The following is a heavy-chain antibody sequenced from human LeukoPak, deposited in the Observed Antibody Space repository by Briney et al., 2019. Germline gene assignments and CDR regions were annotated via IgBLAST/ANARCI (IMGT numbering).Heavy chain of an antibody. Sequence: PSETLSLTCTVSGGSINFYYWNWIRQPAGKGLEWIGHIFSSGSTNYNPSLKSRVTMSVDTSKNQVSLKVSSVTAADTAVYYCARQDSKVGAYTGPYYFDYWGQGTLVTVSS. J-gene: IGHJ4*02. V-gene: IGHV4-4*07. CDR3: ARQDSKVGAYTGPYYFDY. D-gene: IGHD1-26*01. CDR2: IFSSGST. CDR1: GGSINFYY.